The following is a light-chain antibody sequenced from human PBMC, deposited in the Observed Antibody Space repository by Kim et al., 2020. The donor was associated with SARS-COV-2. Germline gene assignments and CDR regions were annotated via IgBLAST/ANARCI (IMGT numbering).Light chain of an antibody. CDR2: DND. CDR3: GAWDSSLSGVL. Sequence: GQKVTISCSVSTSNIGNNSLSWYRQLPGTAPKLLIYDNDKRPSGIPDRFSGSKSGTSATLGITGLQTGDEADYYCGAWDSSLSGVLFGGGTQLTVL. CDR1: TSNIGNNS. J-gene: IGLJ2*01. V-gene: IGLV1-51*01.